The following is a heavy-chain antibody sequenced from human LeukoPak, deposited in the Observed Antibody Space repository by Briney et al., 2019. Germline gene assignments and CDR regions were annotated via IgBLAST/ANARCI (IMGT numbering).Heavy chain of an antibody. D-gene: IGHD2-2*01. J-gene: IGHJ4*02. CDR1: GGTFSSYD. CDR3: ARVLECSSKSCEFPEGGNPLGY. Sequence: SVKVSCKASGGTFSSYDINWVRQAPGQGLEWMGGIIPIFGTANYAQRFQGRVTITADESTSTAYMELSSLRSEDTAVYYCARVLECSSKSCEFPEGGNPLGYWGQGTLVTVSS. V-gene: IGHV1-69*13. CDR2: IIPIFGTA.